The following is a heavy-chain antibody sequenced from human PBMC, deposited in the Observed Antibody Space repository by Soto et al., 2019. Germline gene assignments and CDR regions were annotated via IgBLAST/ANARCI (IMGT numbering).Heavy chain of an antibody. J-gene: IGHJ4*02. CDR3: AKDTYYHDSSGYYIFDY. CDR2: TSYDGSNK. V-gene: IGHV3-30*18. Sequence: GGSLRLSCAASGLTFSSYGMHWVRQAPGRGLEWVAVTSYDGSNKNYADSVKGRFTISRDNSKNTVYLQMNSLRAEDTALYYCAKDTYYHDSSGYYIFDYWGQGT. D-gene: IGHD3-22*01. CDR1: GLTFSSYG.